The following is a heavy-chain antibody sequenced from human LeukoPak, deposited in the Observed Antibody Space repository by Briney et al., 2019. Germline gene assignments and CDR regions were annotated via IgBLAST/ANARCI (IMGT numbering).Heavy chain of an antibody. V-gene: IGHV4-4*07. Sequence: PSETLSLTCGVYGGSFSGYYWSWIRQPAGKGLEWIGRIYTSGSTNYNPSLQSRVTMSVDKSKNQFSLKLSSVTAADTAVYYCARERRDGYKVYFDYWGQGTLVTVSS. D-gene: IGHD5-24*01. CDR3: ARERRDGYKVYFDY. CDR1: GGSFSGYY. CDR2: IYTSGST. J-gene: IGHJ4*02.